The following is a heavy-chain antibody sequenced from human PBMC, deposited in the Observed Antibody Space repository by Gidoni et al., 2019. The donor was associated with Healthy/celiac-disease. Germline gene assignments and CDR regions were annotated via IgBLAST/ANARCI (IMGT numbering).Heavy chain of an antibody. CDR1: GFTFRSYA. CDR2: ISYDGSNK. V-gene: IGHV3-30-3*01. CDR3: ARDDYYYYMDV. J-gene: IGHJ6*03. Sequence: QLQLVESGGGVVQPGRSLSLSCAASGFTFRSYALPWVRQAPGKGLEWVAVISYDGSNKYYADSVKGRFTISRDNSKNTLYLQMNSLRAEDTAVYYCARDDYYYYMDVWGKGTTVTVSS.